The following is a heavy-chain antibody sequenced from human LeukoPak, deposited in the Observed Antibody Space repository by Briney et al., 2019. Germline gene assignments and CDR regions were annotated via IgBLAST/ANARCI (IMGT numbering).Heavy chain of an antibody. J-gene: IGHJ4*02. CDR1: GGSFSVYY. V-gene: IGHV4-34*01. CDR3: ARRTYYDFWSGYFDY. Sequence: PSETLSLTRAVYGGSFSVYYWSWIRQPPGKGLEWIGEINHSGSTNYNPSLKSRVTISVDTSKNQFSLKLSSVTAADTAVYYCARRTYYDFWSGYFDYWGQGTLVTVSS. CDR2: INHSGST. D-gene: IGHD3-3*01.